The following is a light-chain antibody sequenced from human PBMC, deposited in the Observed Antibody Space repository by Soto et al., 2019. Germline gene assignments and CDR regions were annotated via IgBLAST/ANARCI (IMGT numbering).Light chain of an antibody. V-gene: IGLV2-14*01. CDR3: SSYTSSGTDV. CDR1: SSDVGSYNF. Sequence: QSALTQPASVSGSPGQSISISCIGTSSDVGSYNFVSWYQQHPGKAPKLMIYDVTNRPSGVSNRFSGSKSGNTASLTISGLQAEDEADYYCSSYTSSGTDVFGTGTKLTVL. J-gene: IGLJ1*01. CDR2: DVT.